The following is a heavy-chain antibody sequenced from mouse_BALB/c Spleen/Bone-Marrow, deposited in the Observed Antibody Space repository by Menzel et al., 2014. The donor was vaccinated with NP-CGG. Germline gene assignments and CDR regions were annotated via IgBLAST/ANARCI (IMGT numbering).Heavy chain of an antibody. CDR3: ARQRGYAYAMDY. J-gene: IGHJ4*01. D-gene: IGHD2-2*01. Sequence: EVKLVESGGGLVKPGGSLKLSCAASGFAFSGYDMSWVRQTPEKRLGWVAYISSGGINTYYPDSVKGRFTISRDNAKNTLYLQMNSLKSEDTAMYYCARQRGYAYAMDYWGQGTSVTVSS. CDR2: ISSGGINT. V-gene: IGHV5-12-1*01. CDR1: GFAFSGYD.